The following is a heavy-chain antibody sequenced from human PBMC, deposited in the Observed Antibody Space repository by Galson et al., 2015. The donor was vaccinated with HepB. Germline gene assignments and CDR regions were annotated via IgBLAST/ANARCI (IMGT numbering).Heavy chain of an antibody. CDR2: INPNTGYT. CDR1: GYTFTSYD. CDR3: ARGRVFPIDYGLDV. J-gene: IGHJ6*02. Sequence: SVKVSCKASGYTFTSYDINWVRQATGQGLEWMGWINPNTGYTASAQRFQGRVTLTRNISISTTYMELSSLTFEDTAVYYCARGRVFPIDYGLDVWGQGTTVTVSS. V-gene: IGHV1-8*01.